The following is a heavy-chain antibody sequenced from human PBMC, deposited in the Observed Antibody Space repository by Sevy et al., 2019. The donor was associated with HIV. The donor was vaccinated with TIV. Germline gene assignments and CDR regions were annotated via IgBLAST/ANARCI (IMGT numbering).Heavy chain of an antibody. D-gene: IGHD2-21*02. CDR3: ARDPNCGSDCYLEYY. CDR2: ISSSSSYI. V-gene: IGHV3-21*01. CDR1: GFTFSSYS. Sequence: GGSLRLSCAASGFTFSSYSMNWVRQAPGKGLEWVSSISSSSSYIYYADSVKDRFTISRDNAKNSRYLQMTRLRAEDTAVYYCARDPNCGSDCYLEYYWGQGTLVTVSS. J-gene: IGHJ4*02.